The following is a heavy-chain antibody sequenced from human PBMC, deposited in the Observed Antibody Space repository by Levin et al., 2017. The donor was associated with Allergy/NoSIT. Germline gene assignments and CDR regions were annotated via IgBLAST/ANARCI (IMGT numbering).Heavy chain of an antibody. CDR1: GFTFSSYA. CDR2: ISGSGGSASGGST. V-gene: IGHV3-23*01. CDR3: AKGRGYCSGGSCYSDY. D-gene: IGHD2-15*01. J-gene: IGHJ4*02. Sequence: GGSLRLSCTASGFTFSSYAMSWVRQAPGKGLEWVSTISGSGGSASGGSTYYADCVKGRFIISRDNSKNTLDLQMNSLRAEDTAVYYCAKGRGYCSGGSCYSDYWGQGTLVSVSS.